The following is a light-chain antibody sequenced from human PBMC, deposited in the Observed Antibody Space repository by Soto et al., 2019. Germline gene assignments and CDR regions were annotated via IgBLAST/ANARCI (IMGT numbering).Light chain of an antibody. CDR2: EAT. Sequence: DIQMTQSTSSVSASVGDTFTLTCRASQGLKFLAWYQQKPGKAPRLLSYEATNLQSGVPPRVSGRGAGTDFTLTSSSLQPEDFATYFCQQANSFPITFGQGTRLEIK. V-gene: IGKV1-12*01. CDR3: QQANSFPIT. CDR1: QGLKF. J-gene: IGKJ5*01.